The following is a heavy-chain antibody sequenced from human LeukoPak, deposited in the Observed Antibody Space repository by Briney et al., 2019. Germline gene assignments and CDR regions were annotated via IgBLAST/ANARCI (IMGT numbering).Heavy chain of an antibody. CDR2: IYYSGST. CDR3: VRVTSSWSFDY. J-gene: IGHJ4*02. V-gene: IGHV4-59*01. Sequence: SETLSLTCSVSGGSISSYYWSWIRQPPGKGLEWIGYIYYSGSTNHNLSLKSRVTISVDTSKNQFSLKLSSVTAADTAVYYCVRVTSSWSFDYWGQGTLVTVSS. D-gene: IGHD6-13*01. CDR1: GGSISSYY.